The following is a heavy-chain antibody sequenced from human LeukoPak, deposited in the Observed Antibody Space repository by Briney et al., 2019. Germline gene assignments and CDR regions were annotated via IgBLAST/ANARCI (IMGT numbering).Heavy chain of an antibody. J-gene: IGHJ4*02. Sequence: SETLSLTCKVSLGSINNYYWSWIRQAAGKGLEWIGRIHKSGTTYYSPSLKTRVTMSIDTSKNQFSLQLSAVSAADTAIYYCARVFGGNSLDYWGQGTLVAVSS. CDR3: ARVFGGNSLDY. D-gene: IGHD1-26*01. CDR1: LGSINNYY. CDR2: IHKSGTT. V-gene: IGHV4-4*07.